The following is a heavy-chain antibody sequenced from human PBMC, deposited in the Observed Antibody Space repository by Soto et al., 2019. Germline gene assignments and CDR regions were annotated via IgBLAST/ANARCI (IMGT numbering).Heavy chain of an antibody. J-gene: IGHJ5*02. V-gene: IGHV1-8*01. CDR2: MNPNSGNT. CDR1: GYTFTSYD. Sequence: QVQLVQSGAEVKKPGASVKVSCKASGYTFTSYDINWVRQATGQGLEWMGWMNPNSGNTGYAQKFQGRVTMTRNTSLGTAYMELSSLRSEDTAVYYCARVDYGSGGPGHDPWGQGTLVTVSS. CDR3: ARVDYGSGGPGHDP. D-gene: IGHD3-10*01.